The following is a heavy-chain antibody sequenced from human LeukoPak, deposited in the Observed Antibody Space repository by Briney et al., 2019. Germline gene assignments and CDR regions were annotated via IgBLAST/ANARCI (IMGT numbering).Heavy chain of an antibody. Sequence: ASVKVSCKASGYTFTSYGISWVRQAPGQGLEWMGGISAYNGNTNYAQKLQGRVTMTTDTSTSTAYMELRSLRSDDTAVYYCARAEFITMVRGVIIIPPDYWGQGTLVTVSS. CDR2: ISAYNGNT. CDR3: ARAEFITMVRGVIIIPPDY. D-gene: IGHD3-10*01. V-gene: IGHV1-18*01. J-gene: IGHJ4*02. CDR1: GYTFTSYG.